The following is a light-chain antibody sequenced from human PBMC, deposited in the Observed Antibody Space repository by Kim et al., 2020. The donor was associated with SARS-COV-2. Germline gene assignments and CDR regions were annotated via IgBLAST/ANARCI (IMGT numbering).Light chain of an antibody. V-gene: IGKV2-28*01. J-gene: IGKJ1*01. CDR1: ESLLHYNGYNF. CDR2: LGS. Sequence: DIVMTQSPLSLPVTRGEPASISCRSSESLLHYNGYNFLNWYLQRPGQSPQLLIYLGSTRASGVPDRFSGSGSGTDFTLKISRVEAADVGLYYCMQALQTPWTFGQGTKVDIK. CDR3: MQALQTPWT.